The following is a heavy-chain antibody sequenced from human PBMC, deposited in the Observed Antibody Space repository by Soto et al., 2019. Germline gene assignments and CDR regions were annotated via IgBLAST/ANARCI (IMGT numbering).Heavy chain of an antibody. J-gene: IGHJ2*01. CDR1: GGSLSTYY. V-gene: IGHV4-34*01. CDR2: INRSGNT. Sequence: QVQLQQWGAGLLKPSETLSLTCAVYGGSLSTYYWSWVRQPPGKGLEWIGEINRSGNTNYNPSLKSRVTISVDTSKNQFSLKLNSVTAADTAVYYCASGDYWYFDLWGRGTLVTVSS. CDR3: ASGDYWYFDL.